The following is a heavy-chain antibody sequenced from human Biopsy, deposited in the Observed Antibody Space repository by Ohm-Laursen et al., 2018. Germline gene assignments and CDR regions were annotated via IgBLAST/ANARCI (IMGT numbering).Heavy chain of an antibody. CDR3: ARDTKWLASGPIDY. Sequence: SSVKVSCNAPGGTFSNYGVNWVRQAPGQGLEWLGGNIPILGTGNYAQKFQDRVTVAADTSTSTATMELRSLRSDDTAVYYCARDTKWLASGPIDYWGQGALVTVSS. CDR1: GGTFSNYG. D-gene: IGHD3-22*01. J-gene: IGHJ4*02. CDR2: NIPILGTG. V-gene: IGHV1-69*06.